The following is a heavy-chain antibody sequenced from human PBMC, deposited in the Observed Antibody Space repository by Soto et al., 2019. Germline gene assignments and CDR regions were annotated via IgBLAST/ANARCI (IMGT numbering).Heavy chain of an antibody. Sequence: QITLKESGPTLVKPTQSLTLTRTFSGFSLSTSGVGVGWIRQPPGKALEWLALIYWDNDKRHSPSLKSRLTITKDTSKNQVVLTVTNMDPVDTATYYCSHFTTLYGLDVWGQGTTVTVSS. CDR1: GFSLSTSGVG. J-gene: IGHJ6*02. D-gene: IGHD3-3*01. CDR3: SHFTTLYGLDV. V-gene: IGHV2-5*02. CDR2: IYWDNDK.